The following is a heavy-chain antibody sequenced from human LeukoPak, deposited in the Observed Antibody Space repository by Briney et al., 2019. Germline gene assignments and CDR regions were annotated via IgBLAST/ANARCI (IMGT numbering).Heavy chain of an antibody. Sequence: ASVKVSCKASGYTFSSYGMAWVRQAPGQGLEWMGWISGYIGNTNYAQKLQGRVSMTTDTSTTTAYMELRSLTSDDTALYYCARSSLGTITAGPFDYWGQGTLVTVSS. V-gene: IGHV1-18*01. J-gene: IGHJ4*02. CDR2: ISGYIGNT. CDR1: GYTFSSYG. CDR3: ARSSLGTITAGPFDY. D-gene: IGHD5-12*01.